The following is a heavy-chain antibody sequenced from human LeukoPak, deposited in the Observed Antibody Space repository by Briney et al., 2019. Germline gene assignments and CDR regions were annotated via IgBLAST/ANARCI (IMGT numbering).Heavy chain of an antibody. CDR1: GGSISSGSYY. CDR2: IYTSGST. J-gene: IGHJ3*02. D-gene: IGHD6-19*01. CDR3: ARGPWKVAGPHGAFDI. V-gene: IGHV4-61*02. Sequence: SQTLSLTCTVSGGSISSGSYYWSWIRQPAGKGLEWIGRIYTSGSTNYNPSLKSRVTISVDTSKNQFSLKLSSVTAADTAVYYCARGPWKVAGPHGAFDIGGQETMVTVSP.